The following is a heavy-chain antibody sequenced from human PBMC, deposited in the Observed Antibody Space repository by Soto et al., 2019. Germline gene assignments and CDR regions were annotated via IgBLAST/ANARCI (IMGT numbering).Heavy chain of an antibody. CDR3: ATDTTYYYDSSGYLGAFDI. CDR1: GYTLTELS. J-gene: IGHJ3*02. Sequence: ASVKVSCKVSGYTLTELSMHWVRQAPGKGLEWMGGFDPEDGETIYAQKFQGRVTMTEDTSTDTAYMELSSLRSEDTAVYYCATDTTYYYDSSGYLGAFDIWGQGTMVTVSS. CDR2: FDPEDGET. D-gene: IGHD3-22*01. V-gene: IGHV1-24*01.